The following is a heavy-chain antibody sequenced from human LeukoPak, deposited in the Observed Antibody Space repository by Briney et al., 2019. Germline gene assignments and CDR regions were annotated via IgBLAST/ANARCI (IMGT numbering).Heavy chain of an antibody. CDR2: INPSGGST. Sequence: ASVTVSCTASGYTFTSYYMHWVRQAPGQGLEWMGIINPSGGSTSYAQKFQGRVTMTRDTSTSTVYMELSSLGSEDTAVYYCARAYCSGGSCYSGLDYWGQGTLVTVSS. CDR3: ARAYCSGGSCYSGLDY. CDR1: GYTFTSYY. J-gene: IGHJ4*02. V-gene: IGHV1-46*01. D-gene: IGHD2-15*01.